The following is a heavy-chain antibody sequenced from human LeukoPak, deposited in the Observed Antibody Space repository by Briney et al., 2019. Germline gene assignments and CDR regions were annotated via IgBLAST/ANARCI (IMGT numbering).Heavy chain of an antibody. J-gene: IGHJ4*02. CDR1: GFTFSTYA. CDR2: ISSSGVTT. V-gene: IGHV3-23*02. CDR3: AKSTSSFDY. D-gene: IGHD6-19*01. Sequence: PGGSLRLSCATSGFTFSTYAMSWVRQAPGKGLEWVSSISSSGVTTYYGDSVKGRLTISRDNSKNTLYLQMNSLRAEDTAVYYCAKSTSSFDYWGQGILVTVSS.